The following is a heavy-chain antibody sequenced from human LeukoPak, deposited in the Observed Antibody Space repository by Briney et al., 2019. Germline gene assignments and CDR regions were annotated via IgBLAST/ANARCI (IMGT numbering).Heavy chain of an antibody. CDR3: AKDRWGCSGGSCYSIGFPYFDY. CDR2: LVYDGFYK. J-gene: IGHJ4*02. V-gene: IGHV3-30*18. CDR1: GFTFSNYG. D-gene: IGHD2-15*01. Sequence: PGGSLRLSCAASGFTFSNYGMHWVRQAPGKGLEWVALLVYDGFYKYYADSVKGRFTISRDDSRNTLYLQLSSLRAEDTAVYYCAKDRWGCSGGSCYSIGFPYFDYWGQGTLVTVSS.